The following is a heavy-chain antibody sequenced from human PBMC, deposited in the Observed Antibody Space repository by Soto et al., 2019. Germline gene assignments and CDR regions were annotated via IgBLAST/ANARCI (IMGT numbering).Heavy chain of an antibody. V-gene: IGHV2-26*01. CDR2: ILSNDEK. CDR3: ARLLRRGGLLSVPSEMEF. D-gene: IGHD1-1*01. Sequence: LRLTCTSSGTPHHKKIERVSWIRQSPGKPLEWLAHILSNDEKSYNPSLRTRLTNFKDTSKSLVVLIMTNMDPVDTGTYYCARLLRRGGLLSVPSEMEFWGQGAPVPVSS. J-gene: IGHJ4*02. CDR1: GTPHHKKIER.